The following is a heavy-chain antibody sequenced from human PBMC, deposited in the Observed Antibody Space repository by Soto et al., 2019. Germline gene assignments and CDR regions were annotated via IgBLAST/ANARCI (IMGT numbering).Heavy chain of an antibody. CDR3: ARGGGIVARPGTNWFDP. CDR2: INHSGST. J-gene: IGHJ5*02. CDR1: GGSCSGYY. Sequence: SETLSLTCAVYGGSCSGYYWSWIRQPPGKGLEWIGEINHSGSTNYNPSLKSRVTISVDTSKNQFSLKLSSVTAADTAVYYCARGGGIVARPGTNWFDPWGQGTLVTVSS. V-gene: IGHV4-34*01. D-gene: IGHD6-6*01.